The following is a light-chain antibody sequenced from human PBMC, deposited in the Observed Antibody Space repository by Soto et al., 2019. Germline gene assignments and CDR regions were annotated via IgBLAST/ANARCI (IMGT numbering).Light chain of an antibody. CDR3: QSYDSSLSGLVV. CDR2: GNS. V-gene: IGLV1-40*01. CDR1: SSNIGAGYD. J-gene: IGLJ2*01. Sequence: QLVLTQPPSVSGAPGQTVTISCTGSSSNIGAGYDVHWYEQLPGTAPKLLIYGNSNRPSGVPDRFSGSKSGTSASLAITGLQAEDEADYYCQSYDSSLSGLVVFGGGTKLTVL.